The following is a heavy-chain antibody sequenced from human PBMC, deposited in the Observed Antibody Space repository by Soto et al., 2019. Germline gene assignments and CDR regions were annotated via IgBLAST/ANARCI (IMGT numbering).Heavy chain of an antibody. V-gene: IGHV1-69*12. CDR1: GGTFSSYA. CDR2: IIPIFGTA. CDR3: ARGRRDGDKGWFDP. J-gene: IGHJ5*02. Sequence: QVQLVQSGAEVKKPGSSVKVSCKASGGTFSSYAISWVRQAPGQGLEWMGGIIPIFGTANYAQKFQGRVTITADDTASAVDVELSSLRSEGTAVYDCARGRRDGDKGWFDPWGQGTLVTVCS.